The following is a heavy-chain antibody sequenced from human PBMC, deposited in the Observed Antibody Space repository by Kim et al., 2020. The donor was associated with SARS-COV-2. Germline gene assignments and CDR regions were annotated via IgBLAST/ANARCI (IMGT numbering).Heavy chain of an antibody. CDR3: ARDRGGSATYYYYYYGMDV. V-gene: IGHV4-59*01. Sequence: SETLSLTCTVSGGSISSYYWSWIRQPPGKGLEWIGYIYYSGSTNYNPSLKSRVTISVYTSKNQFSLKLSSVTAADTAVYYCARDRGGSATYYYYYYGMDVWGQGTTVTVSS. CDR2: IYYSGST. J-gene: IGHJ6*02. CDR1: GGSISSYY. D-gene: IGHD2-15*01.